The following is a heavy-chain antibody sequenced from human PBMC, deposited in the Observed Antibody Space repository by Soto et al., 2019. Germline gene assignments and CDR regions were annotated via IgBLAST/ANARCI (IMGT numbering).Heavy chain of an antibody. CDR3: ARELADSSSYYYYYYYMDV. V-gene: IGHV1-18*01. J-gene: IGHJ6*03. D-gene: IGHD6-6*01. Sequence: QVQLVQSGAEVKKPGASVKVSCKASGYTFTSYGISWVRQAPGQGLEWMGWISAYNGNTNYAQKLQGRVTMTTDTSASTAYMELRSLRSDDTAVYYCARELADSSSYYYYYYYMDVWGKGTTVTVSS. CDR1: GYTFTSYG. CDR2: ISAYNGNT.